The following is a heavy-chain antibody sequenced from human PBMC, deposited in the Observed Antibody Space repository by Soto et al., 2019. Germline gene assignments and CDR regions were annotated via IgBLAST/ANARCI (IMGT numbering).Heavy chain of an antibody. D-gene: IGHD2-8*01. CDR2: IHPGDSDT. Sequence: PGESLKISCKASGYSFTNYWIGWVRQMPGKGLEWMGIIHPGDSDTRYSPSFQGQVTISAARSISTAYLQWSNLKASDTAMYYCARLVFPTSPYYFDSWAQGTQVTVSS. CDR1: GYSFTNYW. CDR3: ARLVFPTSPYYFDS. J-gene: IGHJ4*02. V-gene: IGHV5-51*01.